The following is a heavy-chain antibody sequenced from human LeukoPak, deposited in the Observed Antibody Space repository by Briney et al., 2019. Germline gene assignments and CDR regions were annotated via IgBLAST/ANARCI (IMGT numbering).Heavy chain of an antibody. V-gene: IGHV3-21*01. J-gene: IGHJ6*03. CDR1: GFTFRSYS. D-gene: IGHD6-13*01. CDR3: ARSAAAFYYYYYMDV. Sequence: KSGGSLRLSCAASGFTFRSYSMNWVRQAPGKGLEWVSCISSSSSYIYYADSVKGRFTISRDNAKNSLYLQMNSLRAEDTAVYYCARSAAAFYYYYYMDVWGKGTTVTVSS. CDR2: ISSSSSYI.